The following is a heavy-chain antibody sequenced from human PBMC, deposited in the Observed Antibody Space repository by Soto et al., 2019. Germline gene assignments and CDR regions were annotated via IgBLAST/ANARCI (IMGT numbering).Heavy chain of an antibody. CDR1: GGTFSSYA. V-gene: IGHV1-69*01. J-gene: IGHJ4*02. Sequence: QVQLVQSGAEVKKPGSSVKVSCKASGGTFSSYAISWVRQAPGQGLEWMGGIIPIFGTANYAQKFQGRVTINANEATSTAYLELGSLRSEDTAVYYCARLHVGTAVARTYYFDYWGQGTLVTVS. CDR2: IIPIFGTA. D-gene: IGHD5-18*01. CDR3: ARLHVGTAVARTYYFDY.